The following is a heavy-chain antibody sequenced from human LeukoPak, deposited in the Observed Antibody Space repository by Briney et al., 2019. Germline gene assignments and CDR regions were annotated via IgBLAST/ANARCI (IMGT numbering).Heavy chain of an antibody. D-gene: IGHD4-17*01. J-gene: IGHJ2*01. V-gene: IGHV3-23*01. CDR3: AKVRIVGDYDWFFDL. CDR1: GFSFSRYA. Sequence: GGSQRLSCAASGFSFSRYAMSWVRQAPGKGLEWVSAIHGSGASTNYADSVKGRFTISRDNSKSTLHLQMNSLRAEDTAIYHCAKVRIVGDYDWFFDLWGRGTLVTVSS. CDR2: IHGSGAST.